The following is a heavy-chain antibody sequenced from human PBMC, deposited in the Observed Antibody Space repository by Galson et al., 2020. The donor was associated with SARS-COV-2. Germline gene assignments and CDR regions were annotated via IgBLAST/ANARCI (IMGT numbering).Heavy chain of an antibody. D-gene: IGHD3-16*01. Sequence: GESLKISCAASGFTFSTYAMHWVRQAPGKGLVWVAVISYDGSNKFYADSVKGRFTISRDNAKNTVYLQMNSLRPDDTAVYYCAKDWGRYNDYVPTGIVDYWGQGTLVTVSS. V-gene: IGHV3-30*18. CDR2: ISYDGSNK. CDR1: GFTFSTYA. J-gene: IGHJ4*02. CDR3: AKDWGRYNDYVPTGIVDY.